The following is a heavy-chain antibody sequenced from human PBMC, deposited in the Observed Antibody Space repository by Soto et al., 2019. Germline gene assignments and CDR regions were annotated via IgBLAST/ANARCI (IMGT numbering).Heavy chain of an antibody. D-gene: IGHD3-22*01. V-gene: IGHV3-30*18. CDR3: AKALLTYYYDSSGYPF. CDR1: GFTFSSYG. Sequence: GGSLRLSCAASGFTFSSYGMHWVRQAPGKGLEWVAVISYDGSNKNYADSVKGRFTISRDNSKNTLYLQMNSLRAEDTAVYYCAKALLTYYYDSSGYPFWGQGTLVPVSS. J-gene: IGHJ4*02. CDR2: ISYDGSNK.